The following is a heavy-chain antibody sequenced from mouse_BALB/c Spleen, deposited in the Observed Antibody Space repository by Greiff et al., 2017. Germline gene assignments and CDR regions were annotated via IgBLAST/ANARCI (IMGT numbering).Heavy chain of an antibody. CDR2: IWAGGST. Sequence: VKVVESGPGLVAPSQSLSITCTVSGFSLTSYGVHWVRQPPGKGLEWLGVIWAGGSTNYNSALMSRLSISKDNSKSQVFLKMNSLQTDDTAMYYCAKIYYAMDYWGQGTSVTVSS. V-gene: IGHV2-9*02. J-gene: IGHJ4*01. CDR3: AKIYYAMDY. CDR1: GFSLTSYG.